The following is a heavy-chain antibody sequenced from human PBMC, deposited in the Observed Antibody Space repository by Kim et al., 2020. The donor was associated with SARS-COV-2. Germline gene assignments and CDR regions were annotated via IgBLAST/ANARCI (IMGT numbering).Heavy chain of an antibody. Sequence: GGSLRLSCAASGFTFSSYAMHWVRQAPGKGLEWVAVISYDGSNKYYADSVKGRFTISRDNSKNTLYLQMNSLRAEDMAVYYCARARNYYGSGSIDYWGQGTLVTVSS. J-gene: IGHJ4*02. V-gene: IGHV3-30*04. CDR1: GFTFSSYA. D-gene: IGHD3-10*01. CDR3: ARARNYYGSGSIDY. CDR2: ISYDGSNK.